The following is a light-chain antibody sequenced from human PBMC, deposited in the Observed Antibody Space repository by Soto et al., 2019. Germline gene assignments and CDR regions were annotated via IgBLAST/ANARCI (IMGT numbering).Light chain of an antibody. Sequence: QSALTQPASVSGSPGQSITISCTGTSSDIGGYNFVSWYQQHPGKAPKLMIYDVSNRPSGISDRFSGSKSGNTASLTISGLQAEYEADYYCSTYTRSNRVFGGGTKLTVL. CDR3: STYTRSNRV. V-gene: IGLV2-14*03. CDR2: DVS. CDR1: SSDIGGYNF. J-gene: IGLJ3*02.